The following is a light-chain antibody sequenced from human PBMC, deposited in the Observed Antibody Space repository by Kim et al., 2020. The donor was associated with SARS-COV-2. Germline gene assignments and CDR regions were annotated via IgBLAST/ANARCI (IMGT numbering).Light chain of an antibody. CDR2: GKN. CDR1: SLRSYY. V-gene: IGLV3-19*01. Sequence: SSELTQDPAVSVALGQTVRITCQGDSLRSYYASWYQRKPGQAPVLVIYGKNNRPSGIPDRFSGSSSGNTASLTTPGAQAEDEAAISCTSRASSGNHLVFG. CDR3: TSRASSGNHLV. J-gene: IGLJ2*01.